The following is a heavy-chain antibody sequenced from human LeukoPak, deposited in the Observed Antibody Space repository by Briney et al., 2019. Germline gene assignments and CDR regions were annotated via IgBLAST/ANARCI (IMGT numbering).Heavy chain of an antibody. CDR2: INHSGST. D-gene: IGHD5-18*01. Sequence: SETLSLTCAVYGGSFSGYYWSWIRQPPGKGLEWIGEINHSGSTNYNPSLKSRVTISVDTSKNQFSLKLSSVTAADTAVYYCARGRGYSHGYHFFDYWGQGTLVTVSS. J-gene: IGHJ4*02. V-gene: IGHV4-34*01. CDR1: GGSFSGYY. CDR3: ARGRGYSHGYHFFDY.